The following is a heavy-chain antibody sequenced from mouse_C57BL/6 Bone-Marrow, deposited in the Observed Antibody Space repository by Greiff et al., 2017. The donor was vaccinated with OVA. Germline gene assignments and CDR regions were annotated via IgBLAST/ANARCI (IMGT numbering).Heavy chain of an antibody. CDR2: IYPRSGNT. Sequence: VKLVESGAELARPGASVKLSCKASGYTFTSYGISWVKQRTGQGLEWIGEIYPRSGNTYYNEKFKGKATLTADKSSSTAYMELRSLTSEDSAVYFCAGITTVVHFDVWGTGTTVTVSS. J-gene: IGHJ1*03. CDR1: GYTFTSYG. D-gene: IGHD1-1*01. V-gene: IGHV1-81*01. CDR3: AGITTVVHFDV.